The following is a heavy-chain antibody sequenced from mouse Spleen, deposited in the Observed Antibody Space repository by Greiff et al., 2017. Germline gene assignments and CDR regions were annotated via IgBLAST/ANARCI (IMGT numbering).Heavy chain of an antibody. CDR2: IWSGGST. V-gene: IGHV2-2*01. CDR3: AKYGSSYVGYAMDY. Sequence: QVQLKESGPGLVQPSQSLSITCTVSGFSLTSYGVHWVRQSPGKGLEWLGVIWSGGSTDYNAAFISRLSISKDNSKSQVFFKMNSLQADDTAIYYCAKYGSSYVGYAMDYWGQGTSVTVSS. CDR1: GFSLTSYG. J-gene: IGHJ4*01. D-gene: IGHD1-1*01.